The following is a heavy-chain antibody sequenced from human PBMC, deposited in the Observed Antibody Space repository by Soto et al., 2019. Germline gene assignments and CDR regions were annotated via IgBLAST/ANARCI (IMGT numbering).Heavy chain of an antibody. CDR2: IDWDDDK. J-gene: IGHJ4*02. CDR1: GFSLSTIGVS. V-gene: IGHV2-5*02. CDR3: EHTRNRNPEIDEYDSSGYYAFSY. D-gene: IGHD3-22*01. Sequence: ITLRESGPTLVNPTQTLTLTCTFSGFSLSTIGVSVGWVRQPPGKALEWLALIDWDDDKRYRPSLKSRLTITKDTSKNQVVLTITIIDPVDTATYYCEHTRNRNPEIDEYDSSGYYAFSYWCLGTLVTVSS.